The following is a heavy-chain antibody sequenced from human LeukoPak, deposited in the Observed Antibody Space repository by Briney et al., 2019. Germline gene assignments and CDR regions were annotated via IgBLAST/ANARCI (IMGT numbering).Heavy chain of an antibody. CDR1: GDSISSGAYS. CDR2: IFHSGST. CDR3: ARKFWVANAPGSWLDP. J-gene: IGHJ5*02. V-gene: IGHV4-30-2*01. D-gene: IGHD3-16*01. Sequence: PSETLSLTCAVSGDSISSGAYSWSWIRQPPGKGLEWIGYIFHSGSTNYNASLKSRVTISVDTSKNQFSLKLTSMTLADTSVYYCARKFWVANAPGSWLDPWGQGIPVTVSS.